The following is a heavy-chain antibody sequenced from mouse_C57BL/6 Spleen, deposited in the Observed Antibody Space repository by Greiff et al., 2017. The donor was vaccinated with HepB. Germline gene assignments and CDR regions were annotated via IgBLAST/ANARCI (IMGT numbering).Heavy chain of an antibody. CDR1: GYTFTSYG. D-gene: IGHD1-1*01. Sequence: VHLVESGAELARPGASVKLSCKASGYTFTSYGISWVKQRTGQGLEWIGEIYPRSGNTYYNEKFKGKATLTADKSSSTAYMELRSLASEDSAVYFCARSLRYPSFWGQGTLVTVSA. CDR3: ARSLRYPSF. CDR2: IYPRSGNT. V-gene: IGHV1-81*01. J-gene: IGHJ3*01.